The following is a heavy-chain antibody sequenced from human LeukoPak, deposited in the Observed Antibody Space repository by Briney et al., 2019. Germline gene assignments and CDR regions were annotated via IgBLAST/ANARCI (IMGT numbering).Heavy chain of an antibody. D-gene: IGHD3-3*01. CDR1: GFTFTNYG. CDR3: AKDPGRGGRDEFWSGYSGFFEY. J-gene: IGHJ4*02. V-gene: IGHV3-30*18. Sequence: PGGSLRLSCAASGFTFTNYGMHWVRQAPGKGLEWVSVISYDGSNKYNADSVKGRFTISRDNPKNTLYLQMNSLRAEDTAVYYCAKDPGRGGRDEFWSGYSGFFEYWGQGTLVTVSS. CDR2: ISYDGSNK.